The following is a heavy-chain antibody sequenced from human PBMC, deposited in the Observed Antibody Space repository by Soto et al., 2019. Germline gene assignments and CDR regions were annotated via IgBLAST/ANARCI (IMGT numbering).Heavy chain of an antibody. CDR1: SVSNAW. D-gene: IGHD6-19*01. CDR2: IKSKTDGGTT. CDR3: TTAKASSGLGYFDL. V-gene: IGHV3-15*07. J-gene: IGHJ2*01. Sequence: SVSNAWMNWVRQAPGKGLAWVGRIKSKTDGGTTDYAAPVKGRFTISRDDSKNTLYLQMNSLKTEDTAVYYCTTAKASSGLGYFDLWGRGTLVTVSS.